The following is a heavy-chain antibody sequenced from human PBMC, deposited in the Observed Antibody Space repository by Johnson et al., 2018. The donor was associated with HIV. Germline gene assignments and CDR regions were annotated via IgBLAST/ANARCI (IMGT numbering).Heavy chain of an antibody. D-gene: IGHD3-22*01. Sequence: VQLVESGGGLVQPGRSLRLSCTASGFTFGDYTMNWVRQAPGKGLEWVSYISSSGSTIYYADSVKGRFTISRDNAKNSLYLQMNSLRAEDTALYYCAKDMGYDSSGDGAFDIWGQGTMVTVSS. CDR3: AKDMGYDSSGDGAFDI. J-gene: IGHJ3*02. CDR1: GFTFGDYT. CDR2: ISSSGSTI. V-gene: IGHV3-48*04.